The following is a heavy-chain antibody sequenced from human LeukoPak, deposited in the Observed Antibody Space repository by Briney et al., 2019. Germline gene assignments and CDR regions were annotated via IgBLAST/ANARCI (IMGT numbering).Heavy chain of an antibody. CDR2: IIPILGIA. V-gene: IGHV1-69*04. CDR3: ARVQGIAARPTNY. Sequence: ASVKVSCKASGGTFSSYAISWVRQAPGQGLEWMGRIIPILGIANYAQKFQGRVTITADKSTSTAYMELSSLRSEDTAVYYCARVQGIAARPTNYWGQGTLVTVSS. CDR1: GGTFSSYA. D-gene: IGHD6-6*01. J-gene: IGHJ4*02.